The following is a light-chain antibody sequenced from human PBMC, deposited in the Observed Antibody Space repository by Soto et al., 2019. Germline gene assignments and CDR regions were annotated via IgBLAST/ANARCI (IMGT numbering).Light chain of an antibody. Sequence: EIVLTQSPGTLSLSPGERATLSCRASQSISNNYLAWYQQRPGKAPRLLIYVVSSRATGIADRFSGSGSGTVFALTVRRLEPEDFAMYYCQQSTAFGRGTRVEI. CDR3: QQSTA. CDR2: VVS. CDR1: QSISNNY. V-gene: IGKV3-20*01. J-gene: IGKJ1*01.